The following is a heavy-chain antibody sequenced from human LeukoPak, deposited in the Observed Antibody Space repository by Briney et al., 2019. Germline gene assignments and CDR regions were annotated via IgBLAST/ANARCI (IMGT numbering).Heavy chain of an antibody. Sequence: GGSLRLSCAASGFTFSSYAMSWARQAPGKGLEWVSAISGSGGSTYYADSVKGRFTISRDNSKNTLYLQMNSLRAEDTAVYYCAKNGLRFLEWLSSFDYWGQGTLVTVSS. CDR1: GFTFSSYA. V-gene: IGHV3-23*01. J-gene: IGHJ4*02. CDR2: ISGSGGST. CDR3: AKNGLRFLEWLSSFDY. D-gene: IGHD3-3*01.